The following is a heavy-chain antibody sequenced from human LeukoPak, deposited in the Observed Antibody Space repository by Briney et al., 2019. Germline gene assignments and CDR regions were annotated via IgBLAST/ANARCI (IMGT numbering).Heavy chain of an antibody. Sequence: SETLSLTCAVYGGSFSGYYWSWIRQPPGKGLEWIGEINHSGSTNHNPSLKSRVTISVDTSKNQFSLKLSSVTAADTAVYYCARVILWFGAPYGMDVWGQGTTVTVSS. CDR3: ARVILWFGAPYGMDV. CDR1: GGSFSGYY. V-gene: IGHV4-34*01. J-gene: IGHJ6*02. D-gene: IGHD3-10*01. CDR2: INHSGST.